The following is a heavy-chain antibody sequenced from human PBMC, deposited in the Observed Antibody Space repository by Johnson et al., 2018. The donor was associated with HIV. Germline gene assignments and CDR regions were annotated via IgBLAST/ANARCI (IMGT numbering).Heavy chain of an antibody. Sequence: DVQVVESGGGLVQPGGSLRLSCAASGFTFSSYAMSWVRQAPGKGLEWVSAISGSGGSTYYADSVKGRFTISRDNSKNTLYLQMNSLRAEDTALYYCTTWTWRHGFDRWGQGTMVTVSS. CDR1: GFTFSSYA. J-gene: IGHJ3*01. CDR3: TTWTWRHGFDR. V-gene: IGHV3-23*04. D-gene: IGHD1-1*01. CDR2: ISGSGGST.